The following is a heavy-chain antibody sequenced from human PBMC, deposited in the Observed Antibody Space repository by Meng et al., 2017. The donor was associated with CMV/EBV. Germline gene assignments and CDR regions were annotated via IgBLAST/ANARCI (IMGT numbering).Heavy chain of an antibody. CDR3: ARPKTGRYWYFDL. V-gene: IGHV4-61*07. J-gene: IGHJ2*01. D-gene: IGHD7-27*01. CDR1: GSVSSGSYY. CDR2: IYYSGST. Sequence: GSVSSGSYYWSWIRQPAGKELEWIGYIYYSGSTNYNPSLKSRVTISVDTSKNQFSLKLSSVTAADTAVYYCARPKTGRYWYFDLWGRGTLVTVSS.